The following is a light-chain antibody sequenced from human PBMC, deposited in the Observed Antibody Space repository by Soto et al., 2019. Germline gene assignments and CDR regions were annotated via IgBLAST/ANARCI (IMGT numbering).Light chain of an antibody. V-gene: IGKV1-39*01. CDR1: QSISSY. CDR2: AAS. Sequence: DIQMTQSPSSLSASVGDRVTITCRASQSISSYLNGYQQKPGKAPKLLIYAASSLESGVPSRFSGSGSGTDFTLTISSLQPEDFAIYYCQQSYSTPLFTFGQGTRLEIK. CDR3: QQSYSTPLFT. J-gene: IGKJ5*01.